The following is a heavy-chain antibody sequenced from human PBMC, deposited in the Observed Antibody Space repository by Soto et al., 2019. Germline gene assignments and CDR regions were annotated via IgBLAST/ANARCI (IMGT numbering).Heavy chain of an antibody. J-gene: IGHJ6*02. CDR2: ISSSSSYI. CDR3: ARDVSIAARPGAGRMDV. CDR1: GFTFSSYS. D-gene: IGHD6-6*01. Sequence: EVQLVESGGGLVKPGGSLRLSCAGSGFTFSSYSMNWVRQAPGKGLEWVSSISSSSSYIYYADSVKGRFTISRDNAKNSLYLQMNSLRAEDTAVYYCARDVSIAARPGAGRMDVWGQGTTVTVSS. V-gene: IGHV3-21*01.